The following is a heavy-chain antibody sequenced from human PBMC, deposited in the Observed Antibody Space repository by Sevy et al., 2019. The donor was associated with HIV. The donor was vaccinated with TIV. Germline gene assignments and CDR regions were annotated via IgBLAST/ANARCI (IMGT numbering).Heavy chain of an antibody. CDR3: ARPKSSGWYPSSFDY. Sequence: ASVKVSCKASGYTFTGYYMHWVRQAPGQVLEWIGWINPNSGGTNYAQKFQGRVTMTRDTSISTAYMELSRLRSDDTAVYYCARPKSSGWYPSSFDYWGQGTLVTVSS. CDR1: GYTFTGYY. CDR2: INPNSGGT. D-gene: IGHD6-19*01. V-gene: IGHV1-2*02. J-gene: IGHJ4*02.